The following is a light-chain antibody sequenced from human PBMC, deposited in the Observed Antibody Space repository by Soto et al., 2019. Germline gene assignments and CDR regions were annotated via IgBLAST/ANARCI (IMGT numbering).Light chain of an antibody. CDR1: SSDVGSYNF. CDR2: EVS. Sequence: QSALTQPASVSGSPGQSITISCTRTSSDVGSYNFVSRYQQHPGEVPKVMIYEVSKRPSGVSDRFSGSKSGNTASLTISGLQAEDEADYYCCADAGRSTYVFGNGTKVTVL. V-gene: IGLV2-23*02. CDR3: CADAGRSTYV. J-gene: IGLJ1*01.